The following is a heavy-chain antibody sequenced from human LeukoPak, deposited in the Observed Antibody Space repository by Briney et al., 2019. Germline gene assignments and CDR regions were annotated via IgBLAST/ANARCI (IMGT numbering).Heavy chain of an antibody. CDR3: ATNGRYCLDH. CDR1: GGSFSGYY. J-gene: IGHJ1*01. D-gene: IGHD6-19*01. V-gene: IGHV4-34*01. CDR2: INHSGST. Sequence: PSETLSLTCAVYGGSFSGYYWSWIRQPPGKGLEWIGEINHSGSTNYNPSLKSRVTISVDTSKNQFSLKLSSVTAADTAVYYCATNGRYCLDHWGQGALVTVSS.